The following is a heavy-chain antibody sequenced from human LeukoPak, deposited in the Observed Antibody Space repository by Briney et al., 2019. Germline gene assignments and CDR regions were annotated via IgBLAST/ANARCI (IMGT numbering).Heavy chain of an antibody. J-gene: IGHJ4*02. D-gene: IGHD6-13*01. Sequence: SETLSLTCTVSGGSMSSYYWSWIRQPPGKGLEWIGNIYYSGTTNYNPSLKSRVTISVDTSKNQFSLKLRSVTAADTAVYYCARGVYIAAAQYGYWGQGTLVTVSS. CDR3: ARGVYIAAAQYGY. V-gene: IGHV4-59*01. CDR2: IYYSGTT. CDR1: GGSMSSYY.